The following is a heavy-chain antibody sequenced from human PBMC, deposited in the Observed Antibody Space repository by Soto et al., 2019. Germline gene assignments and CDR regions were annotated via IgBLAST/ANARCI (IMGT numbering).Heavy chain of an antibody. V-gene: IGHV4-59*01. CDR3: ARVPYQRSREYYDILTGYGMEV. CDR1: GGSISSYY. Sequence: PSETLSLTCTVSGGSISSYYWSWIRQPPGKGLEWIGYIYYSGSTNYNPSLKSRVTISVDTSKNQFTLKLSSVTAADTAVYYCARVPYQRSREYYDILTGYGMEVWGQGITVTVYS. CDR2: IYYSGST. D-gene: IGHD3-9*01. J-gene: IGHJ6*02.